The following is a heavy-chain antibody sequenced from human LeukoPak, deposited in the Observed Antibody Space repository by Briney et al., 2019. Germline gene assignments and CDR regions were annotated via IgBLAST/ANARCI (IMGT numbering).Heavy chain of an antibody. CDR2: IDHNGNVN. V-gene: IGHV3-7*03. Sequence: GGSLRLSCAASGFTFSSYRMNWARQAPGKGLEWVASIDHNGNVNYYVDSVKGRFTISRDNAKNSLYLQMSNLRAEDTAVYFCARGGGLDVWGQGATVTVSS. J-gene: IGHJ6*02. CDR3: ARGGGLDV. CDR1: GFTFSSYR. D-gene: IGHD3-16*01.